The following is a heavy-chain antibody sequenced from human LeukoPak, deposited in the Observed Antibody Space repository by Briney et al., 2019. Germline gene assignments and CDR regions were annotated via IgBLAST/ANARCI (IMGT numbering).Heavy chain of an antibody. Sequence: SETLSLTCAVYGGSFSGYYWSWIRQPPGKGLEWIGEINHSGSTNYNPSPKSRVTISVDTSKNQFSLKLSSVTAADTAVYYCALMVRGTTPGTDYWGQGTLVTVSS. J-gene: IGHJ4*02. V-gene: IGHV4-34*01. CDR1: GGSFSGYY. CDR3: ALMVRGTTPGTDY. CDR2: INHSGST. D-gene: IGHD3-10*01.